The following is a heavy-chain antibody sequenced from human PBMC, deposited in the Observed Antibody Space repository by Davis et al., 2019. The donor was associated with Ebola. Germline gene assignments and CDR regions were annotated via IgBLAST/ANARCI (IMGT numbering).Heavy chain of an antibody. CDR2: ISDASSSST. Sequence: GESLKISCAASGFTFSNYAMSWVRQAPGKGLEWVSIISDASSSSTYYADSVKGRFTISRDNSKSTLYLQMNSLRAEDTAVYYCAKVQLVVVVVGETLRHYGMDVWGQGTTATVSS. D-gene: IGHD2-15*01. V-gene: IGHV3-23*01. CDR3: AKVQLVVVVVGETLRHYGMDV. CDR1: GFTFSNYA. J-gene: IGHJ6*02.